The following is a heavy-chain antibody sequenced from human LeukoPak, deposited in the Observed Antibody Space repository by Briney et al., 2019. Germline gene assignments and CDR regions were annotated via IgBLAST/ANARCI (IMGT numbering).Heavy chain of an antibody. CDR2: ISSSSSYI. D-gene: IGHD6-13*01. CDR3: ARLGSSSWDYYYYYMDV. Sequence: PGGSLRLSCAASGFTFSSYSMNWVRQAPGKGLGWVSYISSSSSYIYYAYSVKGRFTSSRDNAKNSLYLQMNSLRAEDTAVYYCARLGSSSWDYYYYYMDVWGKGTTVTVSS. V-gene: IGHV3-21*01. J-gene: IGHJ6*03. CDR1: GFTFSSYS.